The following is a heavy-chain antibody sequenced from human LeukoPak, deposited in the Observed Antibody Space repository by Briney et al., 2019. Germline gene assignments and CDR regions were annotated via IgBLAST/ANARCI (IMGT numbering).Heavy chain of an antibody. J-gene: IGHJ4*02. V-gene: IGHV3-30-3*01. CDR2: ISYDGSNK. Sequence: GGSLRLSCAASGFTFSSYAMHWVRQAPGKGLEWVAVISYDGSNKYYADSVKGRFTISRDNSKNTLYLQMNSLRAEDTAVYYCARSQGDYDSSGYFYYFDYWGQGTLVTVSS. D-gene: IGHD3-22*01. CDR1: GFTFSSYA. CDR3: ARSQGDYDSSGYFYYFDY.